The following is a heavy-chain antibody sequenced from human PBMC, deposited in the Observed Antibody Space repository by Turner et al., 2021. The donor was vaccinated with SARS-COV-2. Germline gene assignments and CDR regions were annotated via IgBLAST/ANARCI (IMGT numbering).Heavy chain of an antibody. CDR1: GFTFSSYD. CDR2: IGTAGDT. J-gene: IGHJ3*02. V-gene: IGHV3-13*01. D-gene: IGHD2-2*02. CDR3: ARAGIGYCTSTSCYMGAFDI. Sequence: EVQLVESGGGLVQPGRSLRLSCAASGFTFSSYDMHWVRQATGKGLEWVSAIGTAGDTYYPGSVKGRFTISRENAKNSLYLQMNSLRAGDTAVYYCARAGIGYCTSTSCYMGAFDIWGQGTMVTVSS.